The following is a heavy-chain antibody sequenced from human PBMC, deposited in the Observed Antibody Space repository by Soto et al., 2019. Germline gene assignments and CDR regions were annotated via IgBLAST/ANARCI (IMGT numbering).Heavy chain of an antibody. CDR1: GYTFTSYA. CDR2: INAGNGNT. V-gene: IGHV1-3*01. Sequence: QVQLVQSGAEVKKPGASVKVSCKASGYTFTSYAMHWVRQAPGQRLEWMGWINAGNGNTKYSQKFQGRVTITRDTPASTAYMELSSLRSEDTAVYYCARGAQQQLNDYWGQGTLVTVSS. J-gene: IGHJ4*02. CDR3: ARGAQQQLNDY. D-gene: IGHD6-13*01.